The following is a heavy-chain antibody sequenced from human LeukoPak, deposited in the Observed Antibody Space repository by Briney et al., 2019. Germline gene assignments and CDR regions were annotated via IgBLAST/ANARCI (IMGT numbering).Heavy chain of an antibody. Sequence: ASVKVSCKASGYTFTGYYMHWVRQAPGQGLEWMGWISAYNGNTNYAQKLQGRVTMTTDTSTSTAYMELRSLRSDDTAVYYCASYSGYDPLDAFDIWGQGTMVTVSS. D-gene: IGHD5-12*01. CDR2: ISAYNGNT. CDR1: GYTFTGYY. V-gene: IGHV1-18*04. CDR3: ASYSGYDPLDAFDI. J-gene: IGHJ3*02.